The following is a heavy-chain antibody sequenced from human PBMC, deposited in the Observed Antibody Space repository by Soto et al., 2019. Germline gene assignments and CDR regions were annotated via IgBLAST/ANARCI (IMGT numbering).Heavy chain of an antibody. J-gene: IGHJ6*02. Sequence: EASVKVSCKASGYTFTSYGISWVRQAPGQGLEWMGWISAYNGNTNYAQKLQGRVTMTTDTSTSTAYMELRSLRSDDTAVYYCARGRGDYSKDYYYYGMDVWGQGTTVTVSS. CDR3: ARGRGDYSKDYYYYGMDV. D-gene: IGHD4-4*01. CDR2: ISAYNGNT. CDR1: GYTFTSYG. V-gene: IGHV1-18*01.